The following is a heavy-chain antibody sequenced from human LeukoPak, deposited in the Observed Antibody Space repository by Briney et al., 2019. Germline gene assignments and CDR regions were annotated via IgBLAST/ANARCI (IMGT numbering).Heavy chain of an antibody. D-gene: IGHD4-17*01. J-gene: IGHJ4*02. CDR1: GFTFSSYA. V-gene: IGHV3-23*01. Sequence: PGGSLRLSCAASGFTFSSYAMSWVRQAPGKGLEWVSTIVNSGGSTYYADSVKGRFTISRDNSKNTVYLQMNSLRAEDTAVYYCAKDTHGDYGGLDYWGLGTLVTVSS. CDR3: AKDTHGDYGGLDY. CDR2: IVNSGGST.